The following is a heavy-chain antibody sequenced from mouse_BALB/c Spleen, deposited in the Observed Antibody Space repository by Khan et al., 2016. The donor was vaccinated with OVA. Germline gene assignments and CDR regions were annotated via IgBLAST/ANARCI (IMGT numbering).Heavy chain of an antibody. Sequence: VQLKQSGPELMKPGASVKISCKASGYSFTSYSIHWMIESHGTSLEWIGYIDPFSGATTYNQKFKGKATLTVNKSSNTAYIHLRNRTSEDSAVYYCTRHGDVAWFTYWGQGTLVTVSA. CDR1: GYSFTSYS. CDR2: IDPFSGAT. D-gene: IGHD2-13*01. J-gene: IGHJ3*01. V-gene: IGHV1-31*01. CDR3: TRHGDVAWFTY.